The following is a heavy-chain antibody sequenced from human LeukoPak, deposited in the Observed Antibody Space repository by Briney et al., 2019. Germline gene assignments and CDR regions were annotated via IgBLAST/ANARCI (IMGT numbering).Heavy chain of an antibody. V-gene: IGHV3-48*01. CDR2: ICSSRSTI. CDR3: ARDHHRRLYDSQARDTFDI. Sequence: PGGSLRLSCTASGFTFSGAWMTWVRQAPGKGLEWVSYICSSRSTIYYADSVKGRFTISRDNAKNSLYLQMNSLRAEDTAVYYCARDHHRRLYDSQARDTFDIWGQGTMVTVSS. CDR1: GFTFSGAW. J-gene: IGHJ3*02. D-gene: IGHD3-22*01.